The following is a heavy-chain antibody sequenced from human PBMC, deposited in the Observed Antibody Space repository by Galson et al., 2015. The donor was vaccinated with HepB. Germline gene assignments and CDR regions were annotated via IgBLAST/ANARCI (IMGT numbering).Heavy chain of an antibody. CDR3: ARSYLYYYYYGMDV. D-gene: IGHD1-26*01. V-gene: IGHV4-34*01. Sequence: ETLSLTCAVYGGSFSGYYWSWIRQPPGKGLEWIGEINHSGSTNYNPSLKSRVTISVDTSKNQFSLMLSSVTAADTAVYYCARSYLYYYYYGMDVWGQGTTVTVSS. CDR1: GGSFSGYY. J-gene: IGHJ6*02. CDR2: INHSGST.